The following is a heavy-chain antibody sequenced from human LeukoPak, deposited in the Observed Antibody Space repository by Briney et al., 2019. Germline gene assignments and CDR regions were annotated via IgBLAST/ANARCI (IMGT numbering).Heavy chain of an antibody. D-gene: IGHD3-22*01. J-gene: IGHJ4*02. CDR1: GGSISSYY. Sequence: SETLSLTCTVSGGSISSYYWSWIRQPPGKGLGWIGYIYYSGSTNYNPSLKSRVTISVDTSKNQFSLKLSSVTAADTAVYYCARHGPHYYDSSASFDYWGQGTLVTVSS. CDR3: ARHGPHYYDSSASFDY. V-gene: IGHV4-59*08. CDR2: IYYSGST.